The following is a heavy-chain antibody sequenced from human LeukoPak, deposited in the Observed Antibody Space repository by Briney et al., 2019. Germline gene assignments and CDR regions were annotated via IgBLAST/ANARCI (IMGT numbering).Heavy chain of an antibody. Sequence: GGSLRPSCAASGFTFNNYAMNWVRQAPGKGLEWVSAISGSGGSTYYADSVKGRFTISRDNSKNTLYLQMNSLRAEDTAVYYCAKDHFSGSYYEGIDYWGQGTLVTVSS. CDR3: AKDHFSGSYYEGIDY. V-gene: IGHV3-23*01. CDR2: ISGSGGST. J-gene: IGHJ4*02. CDR1: GFTFNNYA. D-gene: IGHD1-26*01.